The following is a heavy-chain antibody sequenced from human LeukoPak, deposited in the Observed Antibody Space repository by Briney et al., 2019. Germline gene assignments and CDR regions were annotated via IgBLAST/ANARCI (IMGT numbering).Heavy chain of an antibody. CDR1: GGSICSGGYS. V-gene: IGHV4-30-2*01. J-gene: IGHJ3*02. CDR3: VRGYYYDSSGYWVRAFDI. D-gene: IGHD3-22*01. Sequence: SETLSLTCAVSGGSICSGGYSWSWIRQPPGNGLGWIGYMYHSGTTHYNPSFKSRVTISVYTSKNQFSLKLSSVNAADTAVYYCVRGYYYDSSGYWVRAFDIWGQGTMVTVSS. CDR2: MYHSGTT.